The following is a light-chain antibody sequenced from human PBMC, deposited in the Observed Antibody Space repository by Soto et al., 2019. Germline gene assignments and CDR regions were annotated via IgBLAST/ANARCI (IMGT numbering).Light chain of an antibody. CDR2: GAS. Sequence: EIVMTRSPATLSASPGERATLSCRASQSISSSLAWYQQKPGQAPRLLIYGASTRATGIPARFSGSGSGTDFTLTISRLEPEDFAVYYCQQYGSSPTFGQGTKVDIK. J-gene: IGKJ1*01. CDR3: QQYGSSPT. CDR1: QSISSS. V-gene: IGKV3-20*01.